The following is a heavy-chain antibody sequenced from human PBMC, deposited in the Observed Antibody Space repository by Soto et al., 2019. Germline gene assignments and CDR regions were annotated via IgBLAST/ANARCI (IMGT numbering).Heavy chain of an antibody. D-gene: IGHD3-16*01. J-gene: IGHJ4*02. CDR1: GFTFSSYA. CDR2: ISGSGGST. Sequence: EVQLLESGGGLVQPGGSLRLSCAASGFTFSSYAMSWVRQAPGKGLEWVSAISGSGGSTYYADSVKGRFTISRDNSKNTLYLQVNSLRAEDTAVYYCAKGPSDYVWGSYNSWGQGTLVTVSS. V-gene: IGHV3-23*01. CDR3: AKGPSDYVWGSYNS.